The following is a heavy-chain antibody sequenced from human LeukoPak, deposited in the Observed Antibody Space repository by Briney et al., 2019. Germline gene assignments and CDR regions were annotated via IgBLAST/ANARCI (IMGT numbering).Heavy chain of an antibody. D-gene: IGHD5-24*01. Sequence: GGSLRLSCAASGFTFSSYSMNWVRQAPGKGLEWVSSISSSSSYIYYADSVKGRFTISRDNAKNSLYLQMNSLRAEDTAVYYCARVGRGYNSIGYWGQGTLVTVSS. CDR1: GFTFSSYS. J-gene: IGHJ4*02. CDR3: ARVGRGYNSIGY. CDR2: ISSSSSYI. V-gene: IGHV3-21*01.